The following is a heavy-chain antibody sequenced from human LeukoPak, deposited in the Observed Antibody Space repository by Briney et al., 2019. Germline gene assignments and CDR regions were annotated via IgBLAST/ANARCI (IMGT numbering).Heavy chain of an antibody. D-gene: IGHD2-15*01. CDR3: ARVETGCCSGGSCLISFDY. Sequence: SETLSLTCAVYGGSFSGYYWSWIRQPPGKGLEWIGEINHSGSTNYNPSLKSRVTISVDTSKNQFSLKLSSVTAADTAAYYCARVETGCCSGGSCLISFDYWGQGTLVTVSS. CDR1: GGSFSGYY. J-gene: IGHJ4*02. V-gene: IGHV4-34*01. CDR2: INHSGST.